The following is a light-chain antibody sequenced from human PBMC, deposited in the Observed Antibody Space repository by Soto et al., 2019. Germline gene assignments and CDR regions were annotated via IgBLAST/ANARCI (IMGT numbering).Light chain of an antibody. CDR3: QQRSNWPPIT. CDR1: QSISSRY. Sequence: EIVLTQSPGTLSLSPGERATLSCRASQSISSRYLAWYQQKPGQAPRLLIYGESNRATGIPDRFSGSGSGTDFTLTISRLEPEDFAVYYCQQRSNWPPITFGQGTRLEIK. CDR2: GES. J-gene: IGKJ5*01. V-gene: IGKV3D-20*02.